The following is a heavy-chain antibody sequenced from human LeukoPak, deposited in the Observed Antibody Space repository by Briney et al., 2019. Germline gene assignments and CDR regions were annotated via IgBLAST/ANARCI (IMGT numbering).Heavy chain of an antibody. J-gene: IGHJ4*02. D-gene: IGHD5-18*01. V-gene: IGHV3-23*01. CDR2: ISGSGGST. Sequence: AGGSLRLSCAASGFTFSSYAMSWVRQAPGKGLEWVSAISGSGGSTYYADSVKGRFTISRDNSKNTLYLQMNSLRAEDTAVYYCAKATPSHTAMVEYYFDYWGQGTLVTVSS. CDR3: AKATPSHTAMVEYYFDY. CDR1: GFTFSSYA.